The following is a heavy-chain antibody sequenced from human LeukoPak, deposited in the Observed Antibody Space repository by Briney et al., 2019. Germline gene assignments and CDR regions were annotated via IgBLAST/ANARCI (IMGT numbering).Heavy chain of an antibody. CDR2: INPNSGGT. D-gene: IGHD3-10*01. V-gene: IGHV1-2*02. Sequence: ASVKVSCKASGYTFTGYYMHWVQQAPGQGLEWMGWINPNSGGTNYAQKFQGRVTMTRDTSISTAYMELSRLRSDDTAVYYCARDGPSMVPDYDYWGQGTLVTVSS. J-gene: IGHJ4*02. CDR1: GYTFTGYY. CDR3: ARDGPSMVPDYDY.